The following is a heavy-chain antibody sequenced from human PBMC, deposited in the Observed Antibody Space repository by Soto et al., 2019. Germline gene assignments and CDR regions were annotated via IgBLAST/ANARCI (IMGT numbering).Heavy chain of an antibody. Sequence: QVHLQQSGPGLVKPSETLSLTCTVSSGPSSSHNWGWIRQSPGRGLEWIGYVYNTGGTSYNPSLKSRVTISADTSANHIALTLSSVTAGDTAIYYCVRQGIGNLHGLVDVWGQGTTVSVSS. CDR1: SGPSSSHN. CDR2: VYNTGGT. CDR3: VRQGIGNLHGLVDV. D-gene: IGHD1-1*01. J-gene: IGHJ6*02. V-gene: IGHV4-59*08.